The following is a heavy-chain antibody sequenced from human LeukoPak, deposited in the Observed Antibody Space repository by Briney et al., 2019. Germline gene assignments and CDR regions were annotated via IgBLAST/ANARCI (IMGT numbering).Heavy chain of an antibody. J-gene: IGHJ6*04. V-gene: IGHV1-46*01. CDR3: ARGGEVGIAVAGVIYYYYYYGMDV. D-gene: IGHD6-19*01. CDR2: INPSGGST. Sequence: ASVKVSCKASGYTFTSYYMHWVRQAPGQGLEWMGIINPSGGSTSYAQKFQGRVTMTRDTSTSTVYMELSSLRSEDTAVYYCARGGEVGIAVAGVIYYYYYYGMDVWGKGTTVTASS. CDR1: GYTFTSYY.